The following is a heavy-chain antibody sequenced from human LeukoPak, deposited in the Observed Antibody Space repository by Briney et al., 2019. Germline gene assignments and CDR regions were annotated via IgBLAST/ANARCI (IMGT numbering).Heavy chain of an antibody. CDR1: GFTFSSYG. Sequence: GGSLRLSCAASGFTFSSYGMHWVRQAPGKGLEWVAFIRYDGSNKYNADSVKGRFTISRDNSKNMLYLQMNSLRAEDTAVYYCAKGRDGYNDFWGQGSLVTVSS. V-gene: IGHV3-30*02. J-gene: IGHJ4*02. CDR2: IRYDGSNK. CDR3: AKGRDGYNDF. D-gene: IGHD5-24*01.